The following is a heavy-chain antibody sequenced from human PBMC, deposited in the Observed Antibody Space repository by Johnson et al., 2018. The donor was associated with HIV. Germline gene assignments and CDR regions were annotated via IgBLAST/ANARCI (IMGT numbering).Heavy chain of an antibody. V-gene: IGHV3-30*04. Sequence: QVQLVESGGGVVRPGGSLRLSCAASGFTFSSYAMYWVRQAPGKGLEWVAVISYDGSNKYYADSVRGRFTISTANSKNTLYLQMNSLGAEDTAVYYCAKDLIAARRGCDAFDIWGQGTMVTVSS. CDR1: GFTFSSYA. D-gene: IGHD6-6*01. CDR2: ISYDGSNK. CDR3: AKDLIAARRGCDAFDI. J-gene: IGHJ3*02.